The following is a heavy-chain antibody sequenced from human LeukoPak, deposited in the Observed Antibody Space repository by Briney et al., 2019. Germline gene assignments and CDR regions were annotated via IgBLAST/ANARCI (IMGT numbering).Heavy chain of an antibody. J-gene: IGHJ6*02. V-gene: IGHV3-21*01. CDR1: GFTFSSYS. CDR2: ISSSSSYI. CDR3: ASRSVYGDYELGYYGMDV. D-gene: IGHD4-17*01. Sequence: GGSLRLSCAASGFTFSSYSMNWVRQAPGKGLEWVSSISSSSSYIYYADSVKGRFTISRDNAKNSLYLQMNSLRAEDTAVYYCASRSVYGDYELGYYGMDVWGQGTTVTVSS.